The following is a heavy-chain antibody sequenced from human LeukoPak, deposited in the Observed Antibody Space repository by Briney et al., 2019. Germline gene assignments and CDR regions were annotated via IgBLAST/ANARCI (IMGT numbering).Heavy chain of an antibody. D-gene: IGHD3-10*01. CDR1: GGSFSAYY. V-gene: IGHV4-34*01. J-gene: IGHJ1*01. CDR2: INHSGST. Sequence: PSETLSLTCDVYGGSFSAYYWSWIRQPPGKGLEWIGEINHSGSTNYNPSLKSRVTISVDTSKNQFSLKLTSVTAADTAVYYCARYGSGSYSDDHFQHWGQGTLVTVSS. CDR3: ARYGSGSYSDDHFQH.